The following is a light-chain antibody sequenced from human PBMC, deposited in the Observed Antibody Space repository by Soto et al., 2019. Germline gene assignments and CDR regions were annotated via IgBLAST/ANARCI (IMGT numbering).Light chain of an antibody. CDR2: GAS. CDR3: QQYGNSPQT. CDR1: QSVRSTY. V-gene: IGKV3-20*01. Sequence: EIVLTQSPGTLSLSPGEGATLACRASQSVRSTYLAWYQQKPGQAPRLLIYGASSRATGIPDRFSGSGSGTDFTLTISRLEPEDFAVYYCQQYGNSPQTFGQGTKVEIK. J-gene: IGKJ1*01.